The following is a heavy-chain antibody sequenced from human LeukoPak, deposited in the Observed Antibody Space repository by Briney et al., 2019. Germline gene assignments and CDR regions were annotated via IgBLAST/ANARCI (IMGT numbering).Heavy chain of an antibody. CDR1: GGSISSYY. Sequence: SDTLSLTCTVSGGSISSYYWSWIRQPAGKGLEWIGSIYHSGSTYYNPSLKSRVTISVDTSKNQFSLKLSSVTAADTAVYYCAKVFDSSGYYDLLDAFDIWGQGTMVTVSS. D-gene: IGHD3-22*01. CDR3: AKVFDSSGYYDLLDAFDI. V-gene: IGHV4-4*07. CDR2: IYHSGST. J-gene: IGHJ3*02.